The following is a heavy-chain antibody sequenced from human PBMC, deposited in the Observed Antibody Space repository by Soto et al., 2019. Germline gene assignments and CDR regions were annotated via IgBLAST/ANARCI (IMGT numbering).Heavy chain of an antibody. CDR1: GFTFSSYA. CDR3: AKVQRYYGSGSYYKAGIDY. V-gene: IGHV3-23*01. J-gene: IGHJ4*02. D-gene: IGHD3-10*01. Sequence: PGGSLRLSCAASGFTFSSYAMNWVRQAPGKGLEWVSVMSGSGDSTYYADSVKGRFTISRDNSKNTLYLQMNSLRAEDTAVYYCAKVQRYYGSGSYYKAGIDYWGQGTLVTVSS. CDR2: MSGSGDST.